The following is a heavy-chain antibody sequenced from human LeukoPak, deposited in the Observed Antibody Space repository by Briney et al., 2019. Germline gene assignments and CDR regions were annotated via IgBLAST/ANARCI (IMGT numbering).Heavy chain of an antibody. Sequence: SETLSPTCTVFGGSISLYYWSWIRQPPGKGLEWIGYFYDTRSPKYNPSLERRVTISVDMSRNQFSLNLTSVTDADTAVYYCARGRGSLTYWGQGTLATVSS. D-gene: IGHD3-10*01. V-gene: IGHV4-59*01. CDR1: GGSISLYY. J-gene: IGHJ4*02. CDR2: FYDTRSP. CDR3: ARGRGSLTY.